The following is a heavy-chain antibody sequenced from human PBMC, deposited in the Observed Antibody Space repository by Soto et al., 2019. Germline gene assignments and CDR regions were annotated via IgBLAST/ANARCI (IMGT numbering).Heavy chain of an antibody. CDR2: IWYDGSNK. J-gene: IGHJ4*02. Sequence: QVQLVESGGGVVQPGRSLRLSCAASGFTFSSYGMHWVRQAPGKGLEWVAAIWYDGSNKYYADSVKGRFTISRDNSKNTLYLQMNSLRAEDMAVYCCAGELYTDYGHDYWGQGALVTVFS. V-gene: IGHV3-33*01. CDR3: AGELYTDYGHDY. D-gene: IGHD2-8*01. CDR1: GFTFSSYG.